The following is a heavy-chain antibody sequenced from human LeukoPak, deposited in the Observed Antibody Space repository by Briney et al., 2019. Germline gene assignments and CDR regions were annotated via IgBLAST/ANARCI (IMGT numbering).Heavy chain of an antibody. Sequence: GGSLRLSCAASGFTFSGYSMNWVRQDPGKGQEWVSSIRSSSSYIYYADSVKGRFTISRDNAKSSLYLQMNSLRAEDTAVYYCAELGITMIGGVWGKGTTVTISS. D-gene: IGHD3-10*02. V-gene: IGHV3-21*01. CDR2: IRSSSSYI. CDR1: GFTFSGYS. J-gene: IGHJ6*04. CDR3: AELGITMIGGV.